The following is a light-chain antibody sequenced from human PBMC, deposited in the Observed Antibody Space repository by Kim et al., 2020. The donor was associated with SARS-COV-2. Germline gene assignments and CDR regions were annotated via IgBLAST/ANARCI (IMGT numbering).Light chain of an antibody. CDR3: QVWDSSSDPNWV. CDR2: YDS. J-gene: IGLJ3*02. V-gene: IGLV3-21*04. Sequence: SYELTQPPSVSVAPGKTARITCGGNNIGSKSVHWYQQKPGQAPVLVIYYDSDRPSGIPERFSGSNSGNTATLTISRVEAGDGADYYCQVWDSSSDPNWVFGGGTQLTVL. CDR1: NIGSKS.